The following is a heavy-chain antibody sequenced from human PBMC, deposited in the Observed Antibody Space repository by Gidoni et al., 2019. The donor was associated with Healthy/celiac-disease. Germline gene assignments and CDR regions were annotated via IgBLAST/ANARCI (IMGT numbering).Heavy chain of an antibody. CDR3: ATDVSGPLGSRSDSGSYPDY. CDR2: VDPEDGET. V-gene: IGHV1-69-2*01. D-gene: IGHD1-26*01. Sequence: EVQLVQSGAEVKKPGATVKISCKVSGYTFTDYYMHWVQQAPGKGLEWMGLVDPEDGETIYAEKFQGRVTITADTSTDTAYMELSSLRSEDTAVYYCATDVSGPLGSRSDSGSYPDYWGQGTLVTVSS. CDR1: GYTFTDYY. J-gene: IGHJ4*02.